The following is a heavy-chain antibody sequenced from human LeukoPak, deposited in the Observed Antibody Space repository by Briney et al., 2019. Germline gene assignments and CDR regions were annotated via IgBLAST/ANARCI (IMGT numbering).Heavy chain of an antibody. CDR3: AKGGARLHSYYFDY. CDR2: VRYDGSQK. D-gene: IGHD1-26*01. Sequence: GGSLRLSWAASGFTFSSYDMYWVRQAPGKGLDWVAFVRYDGSQKYYADSVKGRFTLSRDNSKNTLYLQMNSLRAEDTAVFYCAKGGARLHSYYFDYWGQGTLVTVSS. CDR1: GFTFSSYD. V-gene: IGHV3-30*02. J-gene: IGHJ4*02.